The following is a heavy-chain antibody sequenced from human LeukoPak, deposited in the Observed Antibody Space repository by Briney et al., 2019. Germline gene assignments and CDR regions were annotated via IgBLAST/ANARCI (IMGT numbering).Heavy chain of an antibody. J-gene: IGHJ4*02. CDR3: ARGSTVVDY. CDR2: INHSGST. D-gene: IGHD3-22*01. V-gene: IGHV4-34*01. CDR1: GGSFSGYY. Sequence: SETLSLTCAVYGGSFSGYYWSWIRQPPGNGLEWIGEINHSGSTNYNPSLKSRVTISVDTSKNQFSLKLSSVTAADTAVYYCARGSTVVDYWGQGTLVTVSS.